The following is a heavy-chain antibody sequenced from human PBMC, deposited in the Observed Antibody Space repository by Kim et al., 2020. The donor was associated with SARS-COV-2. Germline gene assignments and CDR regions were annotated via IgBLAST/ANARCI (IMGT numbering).Heavy chain of an antibody. J-gene: IGHJ4*02. CDR2: ISGSGGST. V-gene: IGHV3-23*01. D-gene: IGHD3-22*01. CDR1: GFTFSSYA. CDR3: AKLPDYYDSSGYVDY. Sequence: GGSLRLSCAASGFTFSSYAMSWVRQAPGKGLEWVSAISGSGGSTYYADSVKGRFTISRDNSKNTLYLQMNSLRAEDTAVYYCAKLPDYYDSSGYVDYWGQGTLVTVSS.